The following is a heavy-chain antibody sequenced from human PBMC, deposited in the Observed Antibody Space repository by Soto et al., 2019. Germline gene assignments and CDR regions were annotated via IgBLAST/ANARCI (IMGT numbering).Heavy chain of an antibody. J-gene: IGHJ4*02. CDR2: ISGSGGST. CDR1: GFTFSSYA. V-gene: IGHV3-23*01. Sequence: GGSLRLSCAASGFTFSSYAMSWVRQAPGKGLEWVSAISGSGGSTYYADSVKGRFTISRDNAKNSLYLQLNSLRTEDTAIYYCVRENNGGPEFWGQGTMVTVSS. D-gene: IGHD1-20*01. CDR3: VRENNGGPEF.